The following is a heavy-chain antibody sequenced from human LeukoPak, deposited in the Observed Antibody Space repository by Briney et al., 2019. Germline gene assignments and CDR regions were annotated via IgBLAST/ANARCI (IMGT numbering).Heavy chain of an antibody. D-gene: IGHD3-3*01. V-gene: IGHV3-23*01. CDR2: ISGSGGST. J-gene: IGHJ4*02. Sequence: PGGSLRISCAASGFTFSSYAMSWVRQAPGKGLEWVSAISGSGGSTYYADSVKGRFTISRDNSKNTLYLQMNSLRAEDTAVYYCAKEHYDFWSGYWNDYWGQGTLVTVSS. CDR1: GFTFSSYA. CDR3: AKEHYDFWSGYWNDY.